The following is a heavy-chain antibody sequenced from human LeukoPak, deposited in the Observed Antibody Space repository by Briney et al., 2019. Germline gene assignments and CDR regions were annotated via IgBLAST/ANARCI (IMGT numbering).Heavy chain of an antibody. J-gene: IGHJ6*03. V-gene: IGHV4-59*01. CDR3: ARGEYCSGGTCGYYYFMDV. D-gene: IGHD2-15*01. CDR1: GVSMSSNY. CDR2: IYYSGAT. Sequence: SETLSLTCSVSGVSMSSNYWTWIRQPPGKGLEWIGYIYYSGATNYNPSLKSRVTISVDTSKSHFSLKLSSVTAADTAVYYCARGEYCSGGTCGYYYFMDVWGKGTTVTVSS.